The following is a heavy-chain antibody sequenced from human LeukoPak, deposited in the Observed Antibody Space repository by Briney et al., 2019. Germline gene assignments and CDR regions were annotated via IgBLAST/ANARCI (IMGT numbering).Heavy chain of an antibody. CDR3: AKDSSLFEGNLFYFDY. V-gene: IGHV3-23*01. J-gene: IGHJ4*02. D-gene: IGHD6-6*01. CDR2: ISGSDGTT. CDR1: GFTFSSFP. Sequence: GGSLRLSCAASGFTFSSFPMSWVRQAPGKGLEWVSGISGSDGTTYYADSVKGRFTISRDNSKNTLYLQMNSLRAEDTAVYYCAKDSSLFEGNLFYFDYWGQGTLVTVSS.